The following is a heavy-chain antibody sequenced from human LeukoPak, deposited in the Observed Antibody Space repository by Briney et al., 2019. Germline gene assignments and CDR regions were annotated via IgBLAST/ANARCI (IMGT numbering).Heavy chain of an antibody. J-gene: IGHJ6*02. CDR3: TTRLVPTYYYYGMDV. V-gene: IGHV4-39*01. CDR1: GGSISSSSYY. D-gene: IGHD3-16*02. CDR2: IYYSGST. Sequence: SETLSLTCTVSGGSISSSSYYWGWIRQPPGKGLEWIGSIYYSGSTYYNPSLKSRVTISVDTSKNQFSLKLSSVTAADTAVYYCTTRLVPTYYYYGMDVWGQGTTVTVSS.